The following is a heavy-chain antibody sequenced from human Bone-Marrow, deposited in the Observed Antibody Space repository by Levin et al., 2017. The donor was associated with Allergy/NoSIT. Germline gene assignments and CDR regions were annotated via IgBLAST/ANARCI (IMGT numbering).Heavy chain of an antibody. CDR3: AKDRGVYCTNGVCLPLRKGTDMRPSIVIYYYGMDV. V-gene: IGHV3-23*01. D-gene: IGHD2-8*01. CDR1: GFTFSSYA. Sequence: GESLKISCAASGFTFSSYAMSWVRQAPGKGLEWVSAISGSGGSTYYADSVKGRFTISRDNSKNTLYLQMNSLRAEDTAVYYCAKDRGVYCTNGVCLPLRKGTDMRPSIVIYYYGMDVWGQGTTVTVSS. J-gene: IGHJ6*02. CDR2: ISGSGGST.